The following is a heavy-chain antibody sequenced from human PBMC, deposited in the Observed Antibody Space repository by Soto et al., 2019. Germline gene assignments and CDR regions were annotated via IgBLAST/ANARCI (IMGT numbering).Heavy chain of an antibody. CDR2: IYPGDSDT. D-gene: IGHD3-10*01. J-gene: IGHJ6*02. V-gene: IGHV5-51*01. CDR3: AGGGVRGVITRTRDYYGMDV. CDR1: GYSFTSYW. Sequence: RGESLKFSCKGSGYSFTSYWIGWVRQMPGKGLEWMGIIYPGDSDTRYSPSFQGQVTISADKSISTAYLQWSSLKASDTAMYYCAGGGVRGVITRTRDYYGMDVWGQGTTVTVSS.